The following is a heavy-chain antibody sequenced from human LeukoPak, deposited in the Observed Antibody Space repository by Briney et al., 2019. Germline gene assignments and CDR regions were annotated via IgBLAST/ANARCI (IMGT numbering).Heavy chain of an antibody. CDR3: ATDFYDST. D-gene: IGHD3-22*01. CDR2: IRSNSDGGTI. Sequence: GGSLRLSCATSGFTFSNAWMNWVRQAPGKGLEWVGRIRSNSDGGTIDYAAPVKGRFTLSRDDSKTTLYLQVNSLQTEDTAVYYCATDFYDSTWGQGTLVTVSS. V-gene: IGHV3-15*07. CDR1: GFTFSNAW. J-gene: IGHJ5*02.